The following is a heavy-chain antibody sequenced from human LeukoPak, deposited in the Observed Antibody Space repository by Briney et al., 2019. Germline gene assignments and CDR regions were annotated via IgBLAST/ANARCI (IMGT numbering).Heavy chain of an antibody. CDR3: ALKVGDY. V-gene: IGHV3-7*03. CDR1: GITFANAW. J-gene: IGHJ4*02. D-gene: IGHD3-10*01. CDR2: IKQDGSAK. Sequence: GGSLRPSCTASGITFANAWMSWVRQAPGKGPEWVANIKQDGSAKYYVDSVKGRFTISRDNAKNLLYLQMNSLRAEDTAVYYCALKVGDYWGQGTLVTVSS.